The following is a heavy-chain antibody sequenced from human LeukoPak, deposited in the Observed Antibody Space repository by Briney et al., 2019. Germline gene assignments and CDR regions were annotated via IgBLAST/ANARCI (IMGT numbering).Heavy chain of an antibody. CDR3: AKRSRDSSGYFDY. V-gene: IGHV3-23*01. Sequence: GGSLRLYCAASGFTFSSYAMSWVRQAPGKGLEWVSAISGSGGSTYYADSVKGRFTISRDNSKNTLYLQMNSLRAEDTAVYYCAKRSRDSSGYFDYWGQGSLVTVSS. D-gene: IGHD3-22*01. CDR2: ISGSGGST. CDR1: GFTFSSYA. J-gene: IGHJ4*02.